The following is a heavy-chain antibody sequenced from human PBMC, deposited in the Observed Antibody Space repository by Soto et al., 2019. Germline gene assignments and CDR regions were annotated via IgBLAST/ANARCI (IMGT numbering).Heavy chain of an antibody. V-gene: IGHV1-69*13. J-gene: IGHJ4*02. Sequence: SVEVSCQASGGTFISYPISWVRQAPGQGLEWMGGIIPIFGTANYAQKFQGRVTITADESTSTAYMELSSLRSEDTAVYYCARGYSSSSFDYWGQGTLVTVSS. CDR2: IIPIFGTA. D-gene: IGHD6-6*01. CDR3: ARGYSSSSFDY. CDR1: GGTFISYP.